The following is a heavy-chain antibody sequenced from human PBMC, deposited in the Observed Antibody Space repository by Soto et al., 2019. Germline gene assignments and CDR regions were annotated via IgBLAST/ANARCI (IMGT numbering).Heavy chain of an antibody. CDR3: AKAAGGIAARPFYYYGMDV. CDR1: GFTFDDYA. V-gene: IGHV3-9*01. D-gene: IGHD6-6*01. Sequence: GGSLRLSCAASGFTFDDYAMHWVRQAPGKGLEWVSGISWNSGSIGYADSVKGRFTISRDNAKNSLYLQMNSLRAEDTALYYCAKAAGGIAARPFYYYGMDVWGQGTTVTVSS. J-gene: IGHJ6*02. CDR2: ISWNSGSI.